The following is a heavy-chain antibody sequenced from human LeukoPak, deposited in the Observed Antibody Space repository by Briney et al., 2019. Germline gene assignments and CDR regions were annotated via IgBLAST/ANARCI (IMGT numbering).Heavy chain of an antibody. CDR3: ARAASGGLLGDS. CDR1: GGSISSYY. V-gene: IGHV4-59*01. CDR2: IYYSGST. Sequence: SETLSLTCTVSGGSISSYYWSWIRQPPGKGLEWIGYIYYSGSTNYNPSLKSRVTISVDTSKNQFSLKLSSVTAADTAVYYCARAASGGLLGDSWGQGTLVTVSS. D-gene: IGHD3-16*02. J-gene: IGHJ4*02.